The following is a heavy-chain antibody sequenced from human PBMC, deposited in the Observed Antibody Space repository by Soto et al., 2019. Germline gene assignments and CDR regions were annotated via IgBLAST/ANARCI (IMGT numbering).Heavy chain of an antibody. CDR1: GYTLTSYA. V-gene: IGHV1-3*01. J-gene: IGHJ6*03. CDR3: ARDLAPPHYYYYYMDV. Sequence: ASVKVSCTASGYTLTSYAMHWVRQAPGQRLEWMGWINAGNGNTKYSQKFQGRVTITRDTSASTAYMELSSLRSEDTAVYYCARDLAPPHYYYYYMDVWGKGTTVTSP. CDR2: INAGNGNT.